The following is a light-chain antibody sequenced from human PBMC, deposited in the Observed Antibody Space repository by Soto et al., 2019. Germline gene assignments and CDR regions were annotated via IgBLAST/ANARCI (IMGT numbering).Light chain of an antibody. J-gene: IGKJ1*01. Sequence: IQLTQSPSSLSASVGDRVTITCRASQGISSYLGWYQQKPGKAPELLIYSASTLRSGVPSRFSGSGSGTDFTLTISSLQPADFATYYCQQLNSYPRTFGQGIKVEIK. CDR1: QGISSY. CDR2: SAS. CDR3: QQLNSYPRT. V-gene: IGKV1-9*01.